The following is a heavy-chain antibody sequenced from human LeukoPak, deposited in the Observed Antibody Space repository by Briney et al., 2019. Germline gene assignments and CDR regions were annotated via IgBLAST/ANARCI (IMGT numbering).Heavy chain of an antibody. J-gene: IGHJ4*02. CDR1: GVTFSSDA. CDR2: ISGSGGST. CDR3: ARGGGTRVYHFDY. Sequence: GGSLRLSCAASGVTFSSDAMSWVRQAPGKGREWVSAISGSGGSTYYADSVKGRFTISRDNSKNTLYLQMNSLRAEDTAVYSCARGGGTRVYHFDYWGQGTLVTVSS. V-gene: IGHV3-23*01. D-gene: IGHD1-1*01.